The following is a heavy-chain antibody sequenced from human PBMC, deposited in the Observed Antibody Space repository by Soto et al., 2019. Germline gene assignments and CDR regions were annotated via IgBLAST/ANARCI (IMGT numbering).Heavy chain of an antibody. Sequence: EVQLVESGGGVVKPGGSLRLSCAASGFTFSDSWMHWVRQAPGKGLEWVGRIKSKTDVGTTDYAAPVKVRFTSSRDDSKNTLYLQMNSLTTEYTAVYYCATVPYSGYPYYQYYYMAVGGNGTTVTVSS. CDR2: IKSKTDVGTT. CDR1: GFTFSDSW. J-gene: IGHJ6*03. D-gene: IGHD5-12*01. V-gene: IGHV3-15*01. CDR3: ATVPYSGYPYYQYYYMAV.